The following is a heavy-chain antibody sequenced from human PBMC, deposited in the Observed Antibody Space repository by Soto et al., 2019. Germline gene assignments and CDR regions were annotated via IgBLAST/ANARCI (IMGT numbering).Heavy chain of an antibody. V-gene: IGHV4-34*01. CDR2: IDQSGGT. J-gene: IGHJ6*02. D-gene: IGHD6-19*01. CDR3: AREDSYGWSGESLDV. CDR1: GDSLRGQS. Sequence: QVQLQQWGTGLLKASETLSLTCAVVGDSLRGQSWNWIRQSPGKGLEWIGEIDQSGGTNYNPSLKSRAIISADTSKNQFSLTLTSVTAADTAVYYCAREDSYGWSGESLDVWGQGTTVTVSS.